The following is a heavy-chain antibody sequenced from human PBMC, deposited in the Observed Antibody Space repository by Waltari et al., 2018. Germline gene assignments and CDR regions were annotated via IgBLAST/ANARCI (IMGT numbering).Heavy chain of an antibody. V-gene: IGHV4-34*02. CDR2: IRHGGSA. CDR1: GGSFTTYY. Sequence: QVQLQQWGAGLVQPSETLSLTCAFYGGSFTTYYWSWIRQSPGKGLEWVGQIRHGGSAYYNPSLKSRVTMSLDTSKNQLSLKMTSVTAADTAVYYCARHGGYAQDLWGRGTLVTVSS. J-gene: IGHJ2*01. CDR3: ARHGGYAQDL. D-gene: IGHD5-12*01.